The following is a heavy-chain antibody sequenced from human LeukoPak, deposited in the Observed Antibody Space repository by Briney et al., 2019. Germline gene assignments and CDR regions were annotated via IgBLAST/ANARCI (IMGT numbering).Heavy chain of an antibody. J-gene: IGHJ4*02. V-gene: IGHV4-34*08. CDR3: AIESCGYSCSDY. CDR1: GLTFGTYN. Sequence: LRLSCAASGLTFGTYNINCDSHPPRNWLEWIGEVNHSGSTNYNPSLKSRVTISVDTSNIQFSLKLSSVTAADTAVYFCAIESCGYSCSDYWGQGTLVTVSS. D-gene: IGHD1-1*01. CDR2: VNHSGST.